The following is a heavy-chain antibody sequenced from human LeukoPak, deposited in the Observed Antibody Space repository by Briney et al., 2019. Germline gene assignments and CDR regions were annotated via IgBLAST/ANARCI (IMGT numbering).Heavy chain of an antibody. CDR3: AKGARSTSDYYYGMDV. CDR1: GFTFSSYA. Sequence: PGGSLRLSCAASGFTFSSYAMSWVRQAPGKGLEWVSAISGSGGSTYYADSVKGRFTISRDNSKNTLYLQVNSLRAEDTAVYYCAKGARSTSDYYYGMDVWGQGTTVTVSS. J-gene: IGHJ6*02. CDR2: ISGSGGST. D-gene: IGHD2-2*01. V-gene: IGHV3-23*01.